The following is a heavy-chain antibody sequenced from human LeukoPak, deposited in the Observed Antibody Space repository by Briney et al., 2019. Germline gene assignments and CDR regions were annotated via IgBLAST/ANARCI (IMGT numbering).Heavy chain of an antibody. CDR1: GGSISGYY. CDR2: INHSGCT. D-gene: IGHD4-17*01. V-gene: IGHV4-34*01. CDR3: ARANRTVTPYFDY. Sequence: SETLSLTCSVPGGSISGYYWSWIRQPPGKGLEWIGEINHSGCTNYNPSLKSRVTISVDTSKNQFSLKLSSVTAADTAVYYCARANRTVTPYFDYWGQGTLVTVSS. J-gene: IGHJ4*02.